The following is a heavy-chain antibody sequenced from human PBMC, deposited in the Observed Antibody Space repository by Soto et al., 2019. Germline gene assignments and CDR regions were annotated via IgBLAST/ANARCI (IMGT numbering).Heavy chain of an antibody. CDR2: IIPIFGTA. Sequence: QVQLVQSGAEVKKPGSSVKVSCKASEGTFSSKAISWVRQPPGKGLEWMGGIIPIFGTANYAQKFQGRVTITADESTSTAYMELSSLRSEDTAVYYCARDSAELGWFDPWGQGTLVTVSS. J-gene: IGHJ5*02. D-gene: IGHD7-27*01. CDR3: ARDSAELGWFDP. V-gene: IGHV1-69*01. CDR1: EGTFSSKA.